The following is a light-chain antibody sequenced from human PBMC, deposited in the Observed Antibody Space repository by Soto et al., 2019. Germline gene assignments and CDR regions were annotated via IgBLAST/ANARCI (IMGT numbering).Light chain of an antibody. CDR3: QQYNDLPLT. Sequence: EIVMTQSPATLSVSPVERATRSCRASQSINNNLAGYQQKRGQGPRLLIYGASSRANASPARFSGSGSGTGFTLTISSLQSEDFAIYYWQQYNDLPLTVGGGTKVEIK. CDR2: GAS. CDR1: QSINNN. V-gene: IGKV3-15*01. J-gene: IGKJ4*01.